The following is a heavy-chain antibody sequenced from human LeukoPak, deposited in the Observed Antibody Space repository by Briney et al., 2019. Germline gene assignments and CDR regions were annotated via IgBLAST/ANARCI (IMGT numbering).Heavy chain of an antibody. Sequence: GGSLRLSCAPSGFTFSIYWMSWVRQAPGKGLEWVANIKEDGSKKEYADSVKGRFTISRDNAKNSLYLQMNSLRVEDTALYYCATISIEVAGRGLPDYWGQGTLVTVSS. CDR1: GFTFSIYW. CDR2: IKEDGSKK. D-gene: IGHD6-19*01. CDR3: ATISIEVAGRGLPDY. V-gene: IGHV3-7*01. J-gene: IGHJ4*02.